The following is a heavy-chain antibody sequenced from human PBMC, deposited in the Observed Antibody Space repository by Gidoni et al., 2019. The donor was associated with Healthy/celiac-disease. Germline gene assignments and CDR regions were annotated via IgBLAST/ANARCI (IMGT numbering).Heavy chain of an antibody. Sequence: EVQLVESGGGLVQPGGSLKLSCAASGFTFSGSAMPWVRQASGKGLEWVGRIRSKANSYATAYAASVKGRFTISRDDSKNTAYLQMNSLKTEDTAVYYCTSGIAVAGPAFDYWGQGTLVTVSS. V-gene: IGHV3-73*02. CDR3: TSGIAVAGPAFDY. D-gene: IGHD6-19*01. J-gene: IGHJ4*02. CDR2: IRSKANSYAT. CDR1: GFTFSGSA.